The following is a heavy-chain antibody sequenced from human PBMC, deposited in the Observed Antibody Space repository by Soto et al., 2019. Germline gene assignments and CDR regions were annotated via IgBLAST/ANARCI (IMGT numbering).Heavy chain of an antibody. D-gene: IGHD3-3*01. Sequence: ASVKVSCKASGYTFTRYGISWVRQAPGQGLEWMGWISAYNGNTNYAQKLQGRVTMTTDTSTSTAYMELRSLRSDDTAVYYCARVRWSYDFWSGYPSGMDVWGQGTTVTVSS. CDR1: GYTFTRYG. J-gene: IGHJ6*02. V-gene: IGHV1-18*04. CDR3: ARVRWSYDFWSGYPSGMDV. CDR2: ISAYNGNT.